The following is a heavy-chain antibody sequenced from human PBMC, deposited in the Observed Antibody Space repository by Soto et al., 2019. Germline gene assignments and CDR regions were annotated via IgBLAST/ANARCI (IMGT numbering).Heavy chain of an antibody. J-gene: IGHJ5*02. CDR1: GGSISSSSYY. Sequence: SETLSLTCTVSGGSISSSSYYWGWIRQPPGKGLEWIGSIYYSGSTYYNPSLKSRVTISVDTSKNQFSLKLSSVTAADTAVYYCARQGGSGRKWFDPWGQGTLVTVSS. V-gene: IGHV4-39*01. CDR3: ARQGGSGRKWFDP. CDR2: IYYSGST. D-gene: IGHD3-10*01.